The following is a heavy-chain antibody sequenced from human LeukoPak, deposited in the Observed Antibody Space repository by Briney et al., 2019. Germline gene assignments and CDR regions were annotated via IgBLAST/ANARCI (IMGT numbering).Heavy chain of an antibody. CDR1: GFTFSDYH. J-gene: IGHJ5*02. CDR3: MRDYMGWFDP. CDR2: ISTTSTTM. V-gene: IGHV3-48*01. Sequence: GGSLRLSCAASGFTFSDYHINWVRQAPGKGLEWLSYISTTSTTMYYADSVKGRFAISRDTASNTMHLEMNNLRIEDTAVYYCMRDYMGWFDPWGQGSLVTVSS. D-gene: IGHD3-10*01.